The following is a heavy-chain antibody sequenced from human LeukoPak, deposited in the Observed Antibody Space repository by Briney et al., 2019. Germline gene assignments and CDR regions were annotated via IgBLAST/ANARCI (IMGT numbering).Heavy chain of an antibody. D-gene: IGHD6-6*01. Sequence: PGGSLRLSCAASGFTFSSYSMNWVRQAPGKGLEWVSYISSSSSTIYYADSVKGRFTISRDNAKNSLYLQMNSLRAEDTAVYYCAKDRGGSYSSSPEDYWGQGTPVTVSS. J-gene: IGHJ4*02. V-gene: IGHV3-48*04. CDR1: GFTFSSYS. CDR3: AKDRGGSYSSSPEDY. CDR2: ISSSSSTI.